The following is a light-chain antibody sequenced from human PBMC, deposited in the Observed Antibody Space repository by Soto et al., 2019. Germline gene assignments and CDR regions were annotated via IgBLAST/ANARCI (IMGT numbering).Light chain of an antibody. CDR2: GAS. J-gene: IGKJ1*01. CDR1: QSVSSI. CDR3: LQHSNLPWT. Sequence: EIVMTQSPATLSVSPGERATLSCRASQSVSSILAWYQQKPGQAPRLLVYGASTRATGIPARFSGSGSGTEFTLTISSLQSEDFATYFCLQHSNLPWTFGQGTKVEIK. V-gene: IGKV3-15*01.